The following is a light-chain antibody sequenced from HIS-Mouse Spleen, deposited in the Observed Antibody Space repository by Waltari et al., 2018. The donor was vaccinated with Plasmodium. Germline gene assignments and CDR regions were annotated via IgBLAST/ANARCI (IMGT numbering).Light chain of an antibody. Sequence: QSALTQPASVSGSPGQSITISCTGTSSDVGRYNLVSWYQQPPGKAPKLMIYEGSKRPSGVSNRFPGSKSGNTASLTISGLQAEDEADYYCCSYAGSSTWVFGGGTKLTVL. CDR1: SSDVGRYNL. J-gene: IGLJ3*02. CDR2: EGS. CDR3: CSYAGSSTWV. V-gene: IGLV2-23*01.